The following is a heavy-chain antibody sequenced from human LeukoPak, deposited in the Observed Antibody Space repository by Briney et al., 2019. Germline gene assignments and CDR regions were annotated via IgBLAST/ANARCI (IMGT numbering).Heavy chain of an antibody. CDR3: ARQRGSYCDY. CDR2: IYYSGSA. J-gene: IGHJ4*02. D-gene: IGHD1-26*01. CDR1: GGSIYSHY. Sequence: SETLSLTCTVSGGSIYSHYWSWIRQPPGKGLEWIGYIYYSGSATYNPSLKSRVTISIDTSKNQFSLTLSSVTAADTAVYYCARQRGSYCDYWGQGTLVTVSS. V-gene: IGHV4-59*08.